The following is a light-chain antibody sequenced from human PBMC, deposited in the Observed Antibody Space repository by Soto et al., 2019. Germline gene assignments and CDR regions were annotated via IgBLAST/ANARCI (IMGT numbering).Light chain of an antibody. J-gene: IGKJ1*01. CDR3: QHYGSSRT. CDR2: GAS. V-gene: IGKV3-20*01. Sequence: EIVLTQSPGTLSLSPGERATLSCRASQSVSSTYLAWYQQKSGQAPRLLIYGASSRATGIPDRFSGSGSGTDFPLTISRLEPEGFAVYYCQHYGSSRTFGQGTQVEIK. CDR1: QSVSSTY.